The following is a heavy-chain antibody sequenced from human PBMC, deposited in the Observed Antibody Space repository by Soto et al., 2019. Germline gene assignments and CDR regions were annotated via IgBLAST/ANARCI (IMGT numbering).Heavy chain of an antibody. CDR2: ISGSGGST. Sequence: EVQLLESGGGLVQPGGSLRLSCAASGFTFSSYAMSWVRQAPGKGLEWVSAISGSGGSTYYADSVKGRFTISRDNSKNSLYLQMNSLRVEDTALYYCARDVPEIAAAGTNYFHYWGQGTLVTVSS. CDR3: ARDVPEIAAAGTNYFHY. J-gene: IGHJ4*02. CDR1: GFTFSSYA. V-gene: IGHV3-23*01. D-gene: IGHD6-13*01.